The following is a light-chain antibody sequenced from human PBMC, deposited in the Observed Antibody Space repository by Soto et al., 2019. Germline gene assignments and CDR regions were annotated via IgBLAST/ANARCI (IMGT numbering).Light chain of an antibody. Sequence: SYELTQPPSVSVAPGQTARITCGGTTIGTKSVHWYQQKPGQAPVLVLYDDRDRPSGIPERFSGSNSGNTATLTISRVEAGDEADYSCQVWDSYSEHVDVAFGGGTKLTVL. CDR1: TIGTKS. V-gene: IGLV3-21*02. CDR3: QVWDSYSEHVDVA. CDR2: DDR. J-gene: IGLJ2*01.